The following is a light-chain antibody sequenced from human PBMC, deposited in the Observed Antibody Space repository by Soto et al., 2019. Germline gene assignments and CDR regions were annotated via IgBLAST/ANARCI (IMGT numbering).Light chain of an antibody. CDR2: AAS. CDR3: QQANSFPLT. Sequence: DIQMTQSPSSVSASVGDRVTITCRASQGITNWLAWYQQKPGKAPKLLIYAASGLPSGVPSRFSGSGSGTGFTLTISSLQPEDFATYYCQQANSFPLTFGGGTKV. V-gene: IGKV1-12*01. CDR1: QGITNW. J-gene: IGKJ4*01.